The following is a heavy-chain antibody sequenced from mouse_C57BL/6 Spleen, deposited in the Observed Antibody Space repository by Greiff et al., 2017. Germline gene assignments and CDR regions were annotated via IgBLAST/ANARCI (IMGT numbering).Heavy chain of an antibody. D-gene: IGHD1-1*01. CDR1: GFSLTSSA. V-gene: IGHV2-9-1*01. J-gene: IGHJ1*03. CDR2: IWTGGGT. CDR3: ARNVGYYGSSYWYFDV. Sequence: VKLMESGPGLVAPSQSLSITCTVSGFSLTSSAISWVRQPPGKGLEWLGVIWTGGGTNYNSALKSRLCISKDNTKSQVFLKMSILQTDDTARYYCARNVGYYGSSYWYFDVWGTGTTVTVSS.